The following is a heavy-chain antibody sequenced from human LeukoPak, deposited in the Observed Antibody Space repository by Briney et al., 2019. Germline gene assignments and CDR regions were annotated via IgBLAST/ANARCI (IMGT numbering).Heavy chain of an antibody. CDR3: TKDFRGSGYFFDY. CDR1: GFTLNNPA. Sequence: GGSLRLPWVGSGFTLNNPAMSWVRQAPGKGLEWVSAISGSGDNTFYAGSVRGRFTISRDNSKNTLYLQMGSLRAEDTAIYYCTKDFRGSGYFFDYWGQGTPVTVSS. V-gene: IGHV3-23*01. J-gene: IGHJ4*02. CDR2: ISGSGDNT. D-gene: IGHD3-10*01.